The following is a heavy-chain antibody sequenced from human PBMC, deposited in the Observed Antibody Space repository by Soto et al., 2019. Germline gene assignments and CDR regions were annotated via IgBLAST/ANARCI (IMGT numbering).Heavy chain of an antibody. D-gene: IGHD3-10*01. CDR2: IYSGGYT. CDR3: GSGRGGGGY. J-gene: IGHJ4*02. V-gene: IGHV3-53*01. Sequence: EVQLVESGGGLIQPGGSLRLSCAVSGFTVSNNYMSWVRQAPGKGLEGVSVIYSGGYTAYGDSVKGRFTISRDNSKNTLFLQMNGLGAAATAVFFCGSGRGGGGYWGQGTLVTVSS. CDR1: GFTVSNNY.